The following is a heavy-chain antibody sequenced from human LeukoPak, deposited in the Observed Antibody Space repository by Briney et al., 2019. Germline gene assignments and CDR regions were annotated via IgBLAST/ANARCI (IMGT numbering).Heavy chain of an antibody. J-gene: IGHJ3*02. CDR3: ARMAGSDSYDGRGKDAFDI. CDR2: INSDGTSK. D-gene: IGHD3-22*01. Sequence: GCPRLSCAPSGFTFSSYWVHCVRPAPGLGLVWVSRINSDGTSKTYADSVKGRFTISRDNAKNTLYLQMNGLSADDAAVYYCARMAGSDSYDGRGKDAFDIWGQGTMVTVSS. CDR1: GFTFSSYW. V-gene: IGHV3-74*01.